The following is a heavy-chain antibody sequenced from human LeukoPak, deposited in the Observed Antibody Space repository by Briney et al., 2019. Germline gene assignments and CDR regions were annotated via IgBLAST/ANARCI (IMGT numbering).Heavy chain of an antibody. CDR1: GGSISSGSYY. J-gene: IGHJ6*03. Sequence: SETLSLTCTVSGGSISSGSYYWSWIRQPAGKGLEWIGRIYTSGSTNYNPSLKSRVTISVDTSKNQFSLKLSSVTAADTAVYYCARDGIAARPYYYYYMDVWGKGTTVTVSS. CDR3: ARDGIAARPYYYYYMDV. CDR2: IYTSGST. V-gene: IGHV4-61*02. D-gene: IGHD6-6*01.